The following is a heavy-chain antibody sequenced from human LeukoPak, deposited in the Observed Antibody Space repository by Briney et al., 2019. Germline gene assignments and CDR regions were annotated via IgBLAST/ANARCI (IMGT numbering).Heavy chain of an antibody. J-gene: IGHJ6*03. V-gene: IGHV1-2*06. D-gene: IGHD3-16*02. Sequence: ASVKVSCKASGYTFTGYYMHWVRQAPGQGLEWMGRINPNSGGTNYARKFQGRVTMTRDTSISTAYMELSRLRSDDTAVYYCARDLVSWRELSKDGYMDVWGKGTTVTVSS. CDR3: ARDLVSWRELSKDGYMDV. CDR2: INPNSGGT. CDR1: GYTFTGYY.